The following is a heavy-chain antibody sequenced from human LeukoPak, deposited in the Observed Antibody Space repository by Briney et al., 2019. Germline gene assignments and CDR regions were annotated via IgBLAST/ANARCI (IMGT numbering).Heavy chain of an antibody. J-gene: IGHJ5*02. CDR1: GGSISSYY. CDR2: IYYSGST. Sequence: PSETLSLTCTVSGGSISSYYWSWIRQPPGRGLAWIGYIYYSGSTNYNPSLKSRVTISVDTSKNQFSLKLSSVTAADTAVYYCARGELLPLGWFDPWGQGTLVTVSS. CDR3: ARGELLPLGWFDP. D-gene: IGHD1-26*01. V-gene: IGHV4-59*01.